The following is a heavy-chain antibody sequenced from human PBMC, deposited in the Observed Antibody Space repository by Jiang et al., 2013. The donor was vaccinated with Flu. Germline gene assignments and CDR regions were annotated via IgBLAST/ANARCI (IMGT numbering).Heavy chain of an antibody. Sequence: GSGLVKPSETLSLTCTVSGGSISSYYWSWIRQPPGKGLEWIGYIYYSGSTNYNPSLKSRVTISVDTSKNQFSLKLSSVTAADTAVYYCARARLDFWSGYLGFDPWGQGTLVTVSS. J-gene: IGHJ5*02. D-gene: IGHD3-3*01. CDR2: IYYSGST. CDR3: ARARLDFWSGYLGFDP. V-gene: IGHV4-59*01. CDR1: GGSISSYY.